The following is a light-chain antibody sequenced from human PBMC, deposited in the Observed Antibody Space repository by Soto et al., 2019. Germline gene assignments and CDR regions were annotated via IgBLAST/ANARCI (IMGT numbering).Light chain of an antibody. V-gene: IGKV3-20*01. J-gene: IGKJ2*01. CDR2: GAS. CDR3: QQYGNPPPNA. Sequence: EIVLTQSPGTLSLSPGERATLSCRASQSISSSYLAWYQQKPGQAPRVLIYGASSRATGIPDRFSGGGSGTDFTLTIIRLEPEDFAVYFCQQYGNPPPNAFGQGTKVEIK. CDR1: QSISSSY.